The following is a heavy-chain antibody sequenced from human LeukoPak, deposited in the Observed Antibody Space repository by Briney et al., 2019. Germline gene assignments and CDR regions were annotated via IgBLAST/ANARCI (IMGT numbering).Heavy chain of an antibody. V-gene: IGHV3-23*01. CDR3: AHGAMYQLDY. Sequence: GGTLRLSCAASGFSFSSHGMSWVRQAPGKGLEWVSGIIGGAGSTYYADSVKGRFTISGDNSKNTLFLQMNSLRAEDTAVYYCAHGAMYQLDYWGQGTLVTVSS. CDR1: GFSFSSHG. J-gene: IGHJ4*02. CDR2: IIGGAGST. D-gene: IGHD2-2*01.